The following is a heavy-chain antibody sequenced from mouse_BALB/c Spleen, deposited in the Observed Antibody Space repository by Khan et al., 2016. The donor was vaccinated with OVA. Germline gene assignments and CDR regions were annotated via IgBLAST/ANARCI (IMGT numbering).Heavy chain of an antibody. CDR1: GFSLTGYG. D-gene: IGHD2-10*01. CDR2: IWGDGST. V-gene: IGHV2-6-7*01. CDR3: ARAYYGNYREAMDY. Sequence: QVQLKESGPGLVAPSQSLSITCTGSGFSLTGYGVNWVRQPPGKGLEWLGMIWGDGSTDYNSALKSRLSISKDNSKSQVFLKMNSLQTDDTARYYCARAYYGNYREAMDYWGQGTSVTVSS. J-gene: IGHJ4*01.